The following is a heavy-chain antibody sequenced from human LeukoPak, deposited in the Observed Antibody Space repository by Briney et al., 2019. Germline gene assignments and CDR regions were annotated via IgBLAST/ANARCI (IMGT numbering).Heavy chain of an antibody. J-gene: IGHJ4*02. CDR2: INPNSGGT. CDR1: GYTFTGYY. Sequence: VSVKVSCKASGYTFTGYYMHWVRQAPGQGLEWMGWINPNSGGTNYAQKFQGRVTVTRDTSISTAYMELSRLRSDDTAVYYCARETGIAVAGTDYWGQGTLVTVSS. V-gene: IGHV1-2*02. CDR3: ARETGIAVAGTDY. D-gene: IGHD6-19*01.